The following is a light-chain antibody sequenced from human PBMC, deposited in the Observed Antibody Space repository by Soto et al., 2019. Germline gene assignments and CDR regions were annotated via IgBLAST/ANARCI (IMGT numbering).Light chain of an antibody. CDR1: IYNIGRGYD. J-gene: IGLJ3*02. CDR3: QTFDSSLTISWV. V-gene: IGLV1-40*01. Sequence: QSALTQPPSVSGAPGQRFTISCTGSIYNIGRGYDVHWYQQLPGSAPRLLLSGDSNRPSGVPDRFSGSRSGTSASLAITGRQAEDEADYYCQTFDSSLTISWVFGGGTKLTGL. CDR2: GDS.